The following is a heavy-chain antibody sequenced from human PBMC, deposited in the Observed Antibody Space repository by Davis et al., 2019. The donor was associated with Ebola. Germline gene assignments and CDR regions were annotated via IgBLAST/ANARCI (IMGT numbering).Heavy chain of an antibody. J-gene: IGHJ5*02. CDR2: IYHSGST. CDR1: GGSISSSNW. V-gene: IGHV4-4*02. CDR3: ARVYNWFDP. Sequence: MPGGSLRLSCAVSGGSISSSNWWRWVRQPPGKGLEWIGEIYHSGSTNYNPSLKSRVTISVDKSKNQFSLKLSSVTAADTAVYYCARVYNWFDPWGQGTLVTVSS.